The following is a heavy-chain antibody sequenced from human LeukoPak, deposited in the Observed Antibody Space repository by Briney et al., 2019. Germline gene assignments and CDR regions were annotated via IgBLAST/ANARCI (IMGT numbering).Heavy chain of an antibody. CDR3: ARVRGGYSYGHDAFDI. D-gene: IGHD5-18*01. V-gene: IGHV1-69*06. CDR1: GGTFGSYA. J-gene: IGHJ3*02. Sequence: ASVKVSCKASGGTFGSYAISWVRQAPGQGLEWMGGIIPIFGTANYAQKFQGRVTITADKSTSTAYMELSSLRSEDTAVYCCARVRGGYSYGHDAFDIWGQGTMVTVSS. CDR2: IIPIFGTA.